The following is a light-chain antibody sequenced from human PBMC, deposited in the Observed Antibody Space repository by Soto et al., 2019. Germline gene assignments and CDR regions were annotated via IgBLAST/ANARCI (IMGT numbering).Light chain of an antibody. Sequence: DIQMTQSPSSLSASVGDRVTITCRASQSISSYLNWYQQKPGKAPKLLIFDASTLQRGVPSRFSGSGSGTEFNLTITSLQPEDFATYYCQQTYRTRTFGPGTTVDMK. J-gene: IGKJ1*01. CDR1: QSISSY. V-gene: IGKV1-39*01. CDR3: QQTYRTRT. CDR2: DAS.